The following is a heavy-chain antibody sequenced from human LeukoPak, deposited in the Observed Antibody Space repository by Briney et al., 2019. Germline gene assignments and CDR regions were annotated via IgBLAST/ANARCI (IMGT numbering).Heavy chain of an antibody. CDR3: ARIKAAAEDY. D-gene: IGHD6-13*01. CDR2: IGGSGSPT. CDR1: GFTFSDFE. Sequence: GGSLRLSCAVSGFTFSDFEMNWVRQAPGKGPEWISYIGGSGSPTYYADSVKGRFTISRDNAKNSLFLQMNSLRAEDTAVYYCARIKAAAEDYWGQGTLVTVSS. J-gene: IGHJ4*02. V-gene: IGHV3-48*03.